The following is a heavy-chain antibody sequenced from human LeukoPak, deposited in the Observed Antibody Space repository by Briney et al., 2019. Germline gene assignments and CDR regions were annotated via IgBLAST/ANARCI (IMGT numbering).Heavy chain of an antibody. CDR3: ARDRDWNSPDYFDF. CDR2: INPSRGNT. Sequence: ASVKVSCKASGYTFSSYYLHWLRQAPGPGPEWMGIINPSRGNTNYAQKFQGRVTLTRDTSTSTVYMELSSLRSEDTAIYYCARDRDWNSPDYFDFWGQGTLVTVSS. D-gene: IGHD1/OR15-1a*01. V-gene: IGHV1-46*01. CDR1: GYTFSSYY. J-gene: IGHJ4*02.